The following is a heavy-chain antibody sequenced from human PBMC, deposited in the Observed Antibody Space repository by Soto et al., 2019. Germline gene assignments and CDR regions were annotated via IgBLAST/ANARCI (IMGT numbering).Heavy chain of an antibody. Sequence: PSQTLSLTCAISGDSVSSNSAAWNWIRQSPSRGLEWLGRTYYRSKWYNDYAVSVKSRITINPDTSKNQFSLQLNSVTPEDTAVYYCARTLGYCSGGSCSPIFDYWGQGTLVTVS. CDR2: TYYRSKWYN. CDR3: ARTLGYCSGGSCSPIFDY. V-gene: IGHV6-1*01. CDR1: GDSVSSNSAA. J-gene: IGHJ4*02. D-gene: IGHD2-15*01.